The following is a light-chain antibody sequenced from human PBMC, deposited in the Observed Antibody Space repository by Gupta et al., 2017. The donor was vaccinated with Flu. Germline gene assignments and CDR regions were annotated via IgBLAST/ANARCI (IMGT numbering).Light chain of an antibody. V-gene: IGLV1-40*01. CDR3: QSYDSRLSGGV. CDR2: ANT. CDR1: SSNIGGGYD. Sequence: QSVLTQPPALSGAPGQGCTISCTDSSSNIGGGYDVHWYQLLPGTAPKLLIYANTKRPAGVPDLFAGSRSGTSAPLAIARLQAEDAGSYYCQSYDSRLSGGVFGTGTKVTVL. J-gene: IGLJ1*01.